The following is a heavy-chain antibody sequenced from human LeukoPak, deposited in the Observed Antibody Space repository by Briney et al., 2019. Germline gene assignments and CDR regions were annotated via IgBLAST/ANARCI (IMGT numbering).Heavy chain of an antibody. Sequence: GSLRLSCAAPAFTLSDFTVHWVRQASGKGLEWVARIRSKANNYATEYGASVKGRFTISRDDAKNTAYLQMNSLKTEDTAIYYCSAGPSGWTEFFQHWGQGTLVTVPS. J-gene: IGHJ1*01. D-gene: IGHD6-19*01. CDR2: IRSKANNYAT. V-gene: IGHV3-73*01. CDR1: AFTLSDFT. CDR3: SAGPSGWTEFFQH.